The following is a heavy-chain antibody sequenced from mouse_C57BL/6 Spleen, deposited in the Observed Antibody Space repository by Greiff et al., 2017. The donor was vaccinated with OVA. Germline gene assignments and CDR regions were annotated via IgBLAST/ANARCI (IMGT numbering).Heavy chain of an antibody. CDR3: ARGGFYYYGSSYGYFDV. J-gene: IGHJ1*03. V-gene: IGHV1-54*01. D-gene: IGHD1-1*01. Sequence: QVQLQQSGAELVRPGTSVKVSCKASGYAFTNYLIEWVKQRPGQGLEWIGVINPGSGGTNYNEKFKGKATLTADKSSSTAYMQLSSLISEDSAVYFCARGGFYYYGSSYGYFDVWGTGTTVTVSS. CDR2: INPGSGGT. CDR1: GYAFTNYL.